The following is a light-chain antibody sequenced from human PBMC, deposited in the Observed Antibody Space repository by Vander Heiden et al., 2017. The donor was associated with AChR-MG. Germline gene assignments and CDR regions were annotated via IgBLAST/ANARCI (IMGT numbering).Light chain of an antibody. CDR1: QTVNSN. Sequence: EGVLTQSPATLSLSPGERATLSCRASQTVNSNLAWYQQKPGQAPRLLIYDASTRATGTPARFSGSGSGTDFTLTISGLEPEDFALYYCQERSSDGPPTLAFGGGTKVEIK. CDR2: DAS. CDR3: QERSSDGPPTLA. J-gene: IGKJ4*01. V-gene: IGKV3-11*01.